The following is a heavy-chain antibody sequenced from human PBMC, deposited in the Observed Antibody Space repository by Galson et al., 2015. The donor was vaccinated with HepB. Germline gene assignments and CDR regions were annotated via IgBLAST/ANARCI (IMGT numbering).Heavy chain of an antibody. Sequence: CTVSGGSISSSSYYWGWIRQPPGKGLEWIGSIYYSGSTYYNPSLKSRVTISVDTSKNQFSLKLSSVTAADTAVYYCAPLDSAGWFDPWGQGTLVTVSS. J-gene: IGHJ5*02. D-gene: IGHD2-15*01. CDR1: GGSISSSSYY. CDR3: APLDSAGWFDP. CDR2: IYYSGST. V-gene: IGHV4-39*01.